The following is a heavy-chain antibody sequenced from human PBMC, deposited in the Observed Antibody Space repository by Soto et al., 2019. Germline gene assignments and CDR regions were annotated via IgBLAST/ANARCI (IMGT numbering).Heavy chain of an antibody. CDR2: INHSGST. Sequence: PSETLSLTCAVYGGSFSGYYWSWIRQPPGKGLEWIGEINHSGSTNYNPSLKSRVTISVDTSKNQFSLKLSSVTAADTAVYYCATESYGYCSSTSCFHYYYGMDVWGQGTTVTVSS. CDR1: GGSFSGYY. J-gene: IGHJ6*02. D-gene: IGHD2-2*01. V-gene: IGHV4-34*01. CDR3: ATESYGYCSSTSCFHYYYGMDV.